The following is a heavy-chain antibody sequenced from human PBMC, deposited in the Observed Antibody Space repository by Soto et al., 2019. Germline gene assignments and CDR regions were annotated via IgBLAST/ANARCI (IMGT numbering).Heavy chain of an antibody. CDR1: GGSISSYY. D-gene: IGHD2-15*01. Sequence: SETLSLTCTVSGGSISSYYWSWIRQPPGKGLEWIGYIYYSGSTNYNPSLKSRVTISVDTSKNQFSLKLSSVTAADTAVYYCARDGRYCSGGSCYRRPAFDIWRQGTMVTVSS. J-gene: IGHJ3*02. CDR2: IYYSGST. CDR3: ARDGRYCSGGSCYRRPAFDI. V-gene: IGHV4-59*01.